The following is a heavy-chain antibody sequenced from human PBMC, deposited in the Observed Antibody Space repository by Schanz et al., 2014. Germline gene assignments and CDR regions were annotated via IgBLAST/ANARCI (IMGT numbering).Heavy chain of an antibody. CDR1: GFIFGSSA. J-gene: IGHJ4*02. CDR2: ITGASDPI. D-gene: IGHD1-1*01. Sequence: EVQLLESGGGLVQPGGSLRLSCAASGFIFGSSAMAWVRQAPGKGLEWVSGITGASDPIDYAESVKGRFTISRDNSKNTLYLQMDSRRAEDTAVYFWAKKVPAYNPFDSWGQGTLVTVSS. CDR3: AKKVPAYNPFDS. V-gene: IGHV3-23*01.